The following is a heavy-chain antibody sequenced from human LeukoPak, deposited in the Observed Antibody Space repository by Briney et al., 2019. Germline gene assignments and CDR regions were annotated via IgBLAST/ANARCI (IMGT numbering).Heavy chain of an antibody. V-gene: IGHV4-31*03. CDR3: ARFGGVPGWNYDLTMYYFDY. CDR1: GGSISSGGYY. Sequence: SETLSLTCTVSGGSISSGGYYWSWIRQHPGKGLEWIGYIYYSGSTYYSPSLKSRVTISVDTSKNQFSLKLSSVTAADTAVYYCARFGGVPGWNYDLTMYYFDYWGQGTLVTVSS. J-gene: IGHJ4*02. CDR2: IYYSGST. D-gene: IGHD1-7*01.